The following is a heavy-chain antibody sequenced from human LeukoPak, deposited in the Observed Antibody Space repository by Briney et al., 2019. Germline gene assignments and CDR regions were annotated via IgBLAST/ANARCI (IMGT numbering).Heavy chain of an antibody. Sequence: ASVKVSCKASGGTFSSYAISWVRQAPGQGLEWMGGIIPIFGTANYAQKFQGRVTITADESTSTAYMELSSLRSEDTAVYYCARMIYSRGYSGYDGDYWGQGTLVTVSS. CDR2: IIPIFGTA. CDR3: ARMIYSRGYSGYDGDY. J-gene: IGHJ4*02. CDR1: GGTFSSYA. V-gene: IGHV1-69*13. D-gene: IGHD5-12*01.